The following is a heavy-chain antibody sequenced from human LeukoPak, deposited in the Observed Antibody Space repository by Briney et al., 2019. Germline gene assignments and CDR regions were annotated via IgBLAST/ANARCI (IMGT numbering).Heavy chain of an antibody. J-gene: IGHJ4*02. Sequence: SETLSLTCTVSGGSIRSSSYYWGWVRQAPGKGLEWIGSIDRSGSTNYNPSLKSRVTISVDTSKNQFSLNVSSVTAADTAVYYCARHEFGEFTYYFDYWGQGTLVTVSS. CDR3: ARHEFGEFTYYFDY. CDR2: IDRSGST. D-gene: IGHD3-10*01. V-gene: IGHV4-39*01. CDR1: GGSIRSSSYY.